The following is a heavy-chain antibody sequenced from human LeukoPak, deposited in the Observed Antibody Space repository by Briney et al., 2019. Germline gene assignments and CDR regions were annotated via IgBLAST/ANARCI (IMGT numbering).Heavy chain of an antibody. CDR1: GFAFNTYT. CDR3: ARDLQDFDY. CDR2: IRSDSNYI. V-gene: IGHV3-21*01. Sequence: GGSLRLSCVASGFAFNTYTMNWVRQAPGKGLQWVSSIRSDSNYISYADSLKGRFNISRDNAKNSLYLQMPSLRAEDTAVCYCARDLQDFDYWGQGTLVIVPS. J-gene: IGHJ4*02.